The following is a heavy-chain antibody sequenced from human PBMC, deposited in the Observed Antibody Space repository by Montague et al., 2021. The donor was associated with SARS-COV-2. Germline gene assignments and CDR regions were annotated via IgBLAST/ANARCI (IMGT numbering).Heavy chain of an antibody. CDR3: ARAGDFGYGSGSYAGGFDY. CDR1: GFTFSSYE. CDR2: ISSSGSTI. V-gene: IGHV3-48*03. J-gene: IGHJ4*02. Sequence: SLSLSCAASGFTFSSYEMTWVRQAPGKGLEWVSYISSSGSTIYYADSVKGRFTISRDNAKNSLYLQMNSLRAEDTAVYYCARAGDFGYGSGSYAGGFDYWGQGTLVTVSS. D-gene: IGHD3-10*01.